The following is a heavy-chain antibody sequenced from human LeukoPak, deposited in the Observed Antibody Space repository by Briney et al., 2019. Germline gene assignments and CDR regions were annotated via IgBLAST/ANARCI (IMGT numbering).Heavy chain of an antibody. CDR3: ARAIVGYASYYYYMDV. CDR1: GFTFSSYW. Sequence: PGGSLRLPCAASGFTFSSYWMSWVRQAPGKGLEWVANIKQDGSEKYYVDSVKGRFTISRDNAKNSLYLQMNSLRAEDTAVYYCARAIVGYASYYYYMDVWGKGTTVTVSS. V-gene: IGHV3-7*01. CDR2: IKQDGSEK. J-gene: IGHJ6*03. D-gene: IGHD2-8*02.